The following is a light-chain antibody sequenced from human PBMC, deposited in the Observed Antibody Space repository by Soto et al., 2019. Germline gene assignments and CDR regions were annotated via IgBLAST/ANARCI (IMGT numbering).Light chain of an antibody. CDR3: MQALQSPRT. J-gene: IGKJ2*01. Sequence: DVVMTQSPLSLPVTPGEPASISCNSSQRLLPSNGFNYLDWYLQRPGQSPQLLIYLGSNRASGVPDRLSGSGSGTDFTLKISRVEAEDVGVYYCMQALQSPRTFGQGSKLEIK. CDR2: LGS. CDR1: QRLLPSNGFNY. V-gene: IGKV2-28*01.